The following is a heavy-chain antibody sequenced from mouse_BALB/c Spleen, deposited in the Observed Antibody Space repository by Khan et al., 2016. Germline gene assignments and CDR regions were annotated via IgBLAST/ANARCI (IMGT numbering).Heavy chain of an antibody. Sequence: QVRLQQSGAELVKPGASVKLSCKASGYTFTSYWMHWVKQRPGQGLEWIGEINPSNGRTNYNEKFKSKATLTVDKSSSTAYMQLSSLTSEDSAVYYCALHYYGSSYGFAYWGQGTLVTVSA. CDR2: INPSNGRT. V-gene: IGHV1S81*02. D-gene: IGHD1-1*01. CDR1: GYTFTSYW. CDR3: ALHYYGSSYGFAY. J-gene: IGHJ3*01.